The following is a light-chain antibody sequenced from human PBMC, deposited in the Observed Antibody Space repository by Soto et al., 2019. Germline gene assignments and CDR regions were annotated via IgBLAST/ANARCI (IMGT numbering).Light chain of an antibody. CDR1: QGIDTY. V-gene: IGKV1-9*01. CDR3: QQLNSYPFI. Sequence: DIQLTQSPSFLSASVGDIVTITCRASQGIDTYLAWYQQKPGKAPKLLIYAASILQSGVPSRFSGIGSGTEFTLTISSLQPADFATYYCQQLNSYPFIFGQGTRLQIK. J-gene: IGKJ5*01. CDR2: AAS.